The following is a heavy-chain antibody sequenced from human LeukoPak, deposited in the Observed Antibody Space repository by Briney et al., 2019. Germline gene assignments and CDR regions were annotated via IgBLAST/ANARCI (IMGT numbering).Heavy chain of an antibody. Sequence: PGRSLRLSCAASGFTFSSYAMHWVRQAPGKGLEWVSAISGRGGTTYYADSVKGRFTIFRDNSKNTLSLQMNSLRAEDTAVYYCAKGMSSSWNYFDYWGQGTLVTVSS. V-gene: IGHV3-23*01. CDR1: GFTFSSYA. CDR3: AKGMSSSWNYFDY. CDR2: ISGRGGTT. J-gene: IGHJ4*02. D-gene: IGHD6-13*01.